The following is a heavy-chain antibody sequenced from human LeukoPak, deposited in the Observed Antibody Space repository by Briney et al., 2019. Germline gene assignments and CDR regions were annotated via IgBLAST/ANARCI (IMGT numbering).Heavy chain of an antibody. Sequence: PSETLSLTCAVYGGSFSGYYWSWIRQPPGKGLEWIGEINHSGSTNYNPSLESRVTISLDTSKNQFSLKVSSVTAADTAVYYCARDRIAAAGTDTYYFDYWGQGTLVTVSS. J-gene: IGHJ4*02. CDR2: INHSGST. D-gene: IGHD6-13*01. V-gene: IGHV4-34*01. CDR3: ARDRIAAAGTDTYYFDY. CDR1: GGSFSGYY.